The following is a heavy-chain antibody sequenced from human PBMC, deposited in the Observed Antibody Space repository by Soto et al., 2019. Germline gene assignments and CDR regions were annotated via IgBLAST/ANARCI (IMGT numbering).Heavy chain of an antibody. CDR2: IRQDGSDK. Sequence: EVQLVESGGGLVQPGGSLRLSCAASGFTFSSYWMSWVRQAPGKGLEWVANIRQDGSDKYYVDSVRGRFTITRDNAKNSLYLQMNSLRSEYTAVYYCAREKSGSFDYWGHGTLVTVSS. CDR3: AREKSGSFDY. V-gene: IGHV3-7*01. CDR1: GFTFSSYW. J-gene: IGHJ4*01.